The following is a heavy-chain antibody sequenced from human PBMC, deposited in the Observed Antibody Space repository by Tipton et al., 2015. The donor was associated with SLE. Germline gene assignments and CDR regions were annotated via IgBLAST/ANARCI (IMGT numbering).Heavy chain of an antibody. CDR1: GYTFTSYS. J-gene: IGHJ4*02. V-gene: IGHV1-18*01. D-gene: IGHD4-23*01. CDR3: ANVGGSDFEH. Sequence: QSGAEVKKPGASVKVSCKTSGYTFTSYSIGWVRQAPGQGFEWVVWISPYYGNPNYAQKLQGRVTLTTDTSTSTAYMELRSLRYDVTAVYYCANVGGSDFEHCGQGALCSVS. CDR2: ISPYYGNP.